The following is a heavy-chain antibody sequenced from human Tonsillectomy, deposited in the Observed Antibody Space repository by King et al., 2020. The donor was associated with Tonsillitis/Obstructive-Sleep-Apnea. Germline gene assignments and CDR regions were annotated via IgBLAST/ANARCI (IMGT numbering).Heavy chain of an antibody. Sequence: QLVQSGAEVKKPGESLKISCKGSGYSLNTYWIGWVRQMPGKGLEWMGIIYPGDSDTRYSPSFQGQVTISVDKSFNNAYLQWSSLKASDTAMYYCARRGSGTYGNWFDSWGQGALVTVSS. CDR1: GYSLNTYW. D-gene: IGHD1-26*01. CDR3: ARRGSGTYGNWFDS. CDR2: IYPGDSDT. J-gene: IGHJ5*01. V-gene: IGHV5-51*01.